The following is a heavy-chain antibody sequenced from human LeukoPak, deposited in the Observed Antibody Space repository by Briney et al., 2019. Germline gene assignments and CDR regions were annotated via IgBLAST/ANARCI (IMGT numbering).Heavy chain of an antibody. J-gene: IGHJ4*02. Sequence: ASVKLSCKASGYTFTDYYIHWVRRAPGHGLEWMAWINPNSGGTYYAQNFHDRITLTRDTSISTAYMELSRLRSDDTAIYYCARANALYCSSTSCLFDYWGQGTLVTVSS. CDR3: ARANALYCSSTSCLFDY. CDR2: INPNSGGT. V-gene: IGHV1-2*02. D-gene: IGHD2-2*01. CDR1: GYTFTDYY.